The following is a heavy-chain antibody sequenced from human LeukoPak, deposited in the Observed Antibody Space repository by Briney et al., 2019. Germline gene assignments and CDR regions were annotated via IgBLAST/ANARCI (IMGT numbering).Heavy chain of an antibody. D-gene: IGHD3-22*01. Sequence: ASVKVSCMASGGTFSSYAISWVRQAPGQGIEWVGGIIPIFGTANYAQKFQGRVTITADESTSTAYMELSSLRSEDTAVYYCARRHCYDSSGYYDYWGQGTLVTVSS. J-gene: IGHJ4*02. CDR1: GGTFSSYA. CDR3: ARRHCYDSSGYYDY. V-gene: IGHV1-69*13. CDR2: IIPIFGTA.